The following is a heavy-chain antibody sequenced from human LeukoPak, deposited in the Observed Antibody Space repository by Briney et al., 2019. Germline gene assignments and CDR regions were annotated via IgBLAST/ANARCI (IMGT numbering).Heavy chain of an antibody. D-gene: IGHD3-22*01. J-gene: IGHJ4*02. V-gene: IGHV4-59*01. CDR2: IYYIGST. CDR1: GGSISSYY. Sequence: SETLSLTCTVSGGSISSYYWSWIRQPPGKGLEWIGYIYYIGSTNYNPSLKSRVTISVDTSKNQFSLKLSSVTAADTAVYYCARRGPDSSGLLWRYYFDYWGQGTLVTVSS. CDR3: ARRGPDSSGLLWRYYFDY.